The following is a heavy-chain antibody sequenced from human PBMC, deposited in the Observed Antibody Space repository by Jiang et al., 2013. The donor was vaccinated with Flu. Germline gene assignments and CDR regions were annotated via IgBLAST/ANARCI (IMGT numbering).Heavy chain of an antibody. D-gene: IGHD4-17*01. V-gene: IGHV4-59*08. Sequence: PGLVKPSETLSLTCTVSGGSISSYYWSWIRQPPGKGLEWIGYIYYSGSTNYNPSLKSRVTISVDTSKNQFSLKLSSVTAADTAVYYCARGGDYGTSHYDYWGQGTLVTVSS. J-gene: IGHJ4*02. CDR3: ARGGDYGTSHYDY. CDR1: GGSISSYY. CDR2: IYYSGST.